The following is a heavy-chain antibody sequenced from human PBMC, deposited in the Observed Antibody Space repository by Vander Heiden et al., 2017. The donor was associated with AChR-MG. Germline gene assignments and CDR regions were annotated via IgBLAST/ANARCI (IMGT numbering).Heavy chain of an antibody. D-gene: IGHD3-3*01. CDR1: GGTFSSYA. CDR3: ARALCRSGYESNYYYYYMDV. CDR2: IIPIFGTA. Sequence: QVQLVQSGAEVKKPGSSVKVSCKASGGTFSSYAISWVRQAPGQGLEWMGGIIPIFGTANYAQKFQGRVTITADESTSTAYMELSSLRSEDTAVYYCARALCRSGYESNYYYYYMDVWGKGTTVTVSS. V-gene: IGHV1-69*01. J-gene: IGHJ6*03.